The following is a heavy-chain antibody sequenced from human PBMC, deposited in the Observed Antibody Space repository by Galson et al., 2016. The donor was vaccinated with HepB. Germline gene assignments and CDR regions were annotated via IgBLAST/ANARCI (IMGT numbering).Heavy chain of an antibody. D-gene: IGHD6-13*01. V-gene: IGHV3-7*03. Sequence: SLRLSCAASGFIFSSSWMSWVRQAPGKGLEWVANIKPDGSGGYFLDSLKGRFTVSRDNAKNSLYLQMNSLRVDDTAVYYCAKVLPYSAGHGMDVRGQGTTVTVSS. CDR1: GFIFSSSW. CDR3: AKVLPYSAGHGMDV. J-gene: IGHJ6*01. CDR2: IKPDGSGG.